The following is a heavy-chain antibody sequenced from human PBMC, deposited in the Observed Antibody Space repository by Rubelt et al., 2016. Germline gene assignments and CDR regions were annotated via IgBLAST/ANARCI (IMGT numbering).Heavy chain of an antibody. CDR2: INHSGTT. CDR1: GGSFSGYY. J-gene: IGHJ5*02. CDR3: ARQVSPYSGDWYTGWRWFDP. V-gene: IGHV4-34*01. D-gene: IGHD6-13*01. Sequence: QVQLQLWGAGLLKPSETLSLTCAVYGGSFSGYYWSWIRQAPGKGLEWIGEINHSGTTNNNPSLKSRVTTSVDTSKNQFSLKLSSGSAADTAVYYCARQVSPYSGDWYTGWRWFDPWGQGTLVTVSS.